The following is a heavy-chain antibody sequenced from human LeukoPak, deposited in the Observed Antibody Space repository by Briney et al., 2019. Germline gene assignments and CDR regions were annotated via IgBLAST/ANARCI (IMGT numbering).Heavy chain of an antibody. Sequence: GGSLRLSCAASGFTFSSYTMNWVRQAPGKGLEWGSSISSSISYIYYANSVKGRLTISRDNAKNSLYLQMNSLRAEDTAVYYCARDPTPRYCSGGSCYTHYGMDVWGQGTTVTVSS. CDR2: ISSSISYI. CDR3: ARDPTPRYCSGGSCYTHYGMDV. CDR1: GFTFSSYT. D-gene: IGHD2-15*01. V-gene: IGHV3-21*01. J-gene: IGHJ6*02.